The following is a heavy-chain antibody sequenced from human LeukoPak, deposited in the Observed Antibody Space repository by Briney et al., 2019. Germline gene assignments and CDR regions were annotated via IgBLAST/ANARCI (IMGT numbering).Heavy chain of an antibody. CDR2: INPSGGST. Sequence: ASXKVSCKASGYTFTSYYMHWVRQAPGQGLEWMGIINPSGGSTSYAQKFQGRVTMTRDTSTSTVYMELSSLRSEDTAVYYCARDYPSNGGTPFDPTYYFDYWGQGTLVTVSS. J-gene: IGHJ4*02. D-gene: IGHD3-16*01. CDR3: ARDYPSNGGTPFDPTYYFDY. V-gene: IGHV1-46*03. CDR1: GYTFTSYY.